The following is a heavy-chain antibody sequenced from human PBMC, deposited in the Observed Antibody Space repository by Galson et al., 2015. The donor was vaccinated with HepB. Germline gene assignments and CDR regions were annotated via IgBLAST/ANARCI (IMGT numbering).Heavy chain of an antibody. CDR3: VRGAGWLLDS. J-gene: IGHJ4*02. CDR2: IRGDDTEK. Sequence: SLRLSCAASGFTFSSHWMNWVRQPPGKGLEWVAPIRGDDTEKHYVDSVKGRFTISRDNAKNSVYLQMKSLRAEDTAVYYCVRGAGWLLDSWGQGTLVTVSS. V-gene: IGHV3-7*01. D-gene: IGHD5-24*01. CDR1: GFTFSSHW.